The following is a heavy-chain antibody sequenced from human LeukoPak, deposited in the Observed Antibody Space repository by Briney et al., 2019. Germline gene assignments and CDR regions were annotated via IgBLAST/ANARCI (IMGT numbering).Heavy chain of an antibody. Sequence: GESLRLSCAASGLAFSNYNMHWVRQAPGKGLEYVSAISDNGGRTYYANSVKGRFTISRDNSKNTLYLQMGSLRAEDMAVYYCASGSKWELENWGLGTLVTVSS. D-gene: IGHD1-26*01. J-gene: IGHJ4*02. V-gene: IGHV3-64*01. CDR1: GLAFSNYN. CDR3: ASGSKWELEN. CDR2: ISDNGGRT.